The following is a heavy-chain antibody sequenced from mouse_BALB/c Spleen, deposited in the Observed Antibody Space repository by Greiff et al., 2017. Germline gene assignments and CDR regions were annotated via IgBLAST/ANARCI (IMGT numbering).Heavy chain of an antibody. J-gene: IGHJ3*01. Sequence: VQLQQSGPELVKPGASVKIPCKASGYTFTDYNMDWVKQSHGKSLEWIGDINPNNGGTIYNQKFKGKATLTVDKSSSTAYMELRSLTSEDTAVYYCARSNLNYYGSSYDWFAYWGQGTLVTVSA. CDR2: INPNNGGT. D-gene: IGHD1-1*01. CDR3: ARSNLNYYGSSYDWFAY. CDR1: GYTFTDYN. V-gene: IGHV1-18*01.